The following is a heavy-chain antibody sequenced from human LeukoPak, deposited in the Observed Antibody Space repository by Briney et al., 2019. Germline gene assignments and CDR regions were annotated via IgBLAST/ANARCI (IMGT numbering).Heavy chain of an antibody. V-gene: IGHV1-69*04. CDR3: AREREREWELGN. CDR2: IIPILGIA. D-gene: IGHD1-26*01. J-gene: IGHJ4*02. CDR1: GGTFSSYA. Sequence: SVKVSCKASGGTFSSYAISWVRQAPGQGLEWMGRIIPILGIANYAQKFQGRVTITADKSTSTAYMELSSLRSEDTAVYYCAREREREWELGNWGQGTLVTVSS.